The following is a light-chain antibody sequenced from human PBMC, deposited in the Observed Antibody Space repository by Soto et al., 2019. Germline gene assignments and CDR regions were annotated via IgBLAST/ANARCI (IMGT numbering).Light chain of an antibody. CDR1: QSVSSN. J-gene: IGKJ1*01. V-gene: IGKV3-15*01. CDR3: QQYNNGLWT. CDR2: GAS. Sequence: EIVMTQSPATLSVSPGERATLSCRASQSVSSNLAWYQQKPGQAPRLLIYGASTRATGIPARFSGSGSGTEFTLTISSLQFEDLAVYYCQQYNNGLWTFGQGTKVEIK.